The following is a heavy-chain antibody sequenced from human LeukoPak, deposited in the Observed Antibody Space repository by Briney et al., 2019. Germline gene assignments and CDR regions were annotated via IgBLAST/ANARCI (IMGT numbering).Heavy chain of an antibody. Sequence: GGSLRLSCAAPGFTVSTNYMSWVRQAPGKGLEWVSVIYSGGTTYYADPVKGRFTISRDNSQNTLYLQMSSLTAEDTAVYYCAKAGFWSGSHYFYYYGMDLWGQGTTVTVSS. CDR1: GFTVSTNY. D-gene: IGHD3-3*01. CDR2: IYSGGTT. J-gene: IGHJ6*02. CDR3: AKAGFWSGSHYFYYYGMDL. V-gene: IGHV3-53*01.